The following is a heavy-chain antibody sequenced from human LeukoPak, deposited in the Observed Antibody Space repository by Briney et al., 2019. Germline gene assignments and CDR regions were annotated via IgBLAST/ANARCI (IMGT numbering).Heavy chain of an antibody. CDR3: ARAPDILTGYYSVSLSY. J-gene: IGHJ4*02. V-gene: IGHV3-7*01. CDR1: GFTFSSYW. CDR2: IKQDGSEK. D-gene: IGHD3-9*01. Sequence: PGGSLRLSCAASGFTFSSYWMSWVRQAPGKGLEWVANIKQDGSEKYYVDSVKGRFTISRDNAKDSLYLQMNSLTAEDTAVYYCARAPDILTGYYSVSLSYWGQGTLVTVSS.